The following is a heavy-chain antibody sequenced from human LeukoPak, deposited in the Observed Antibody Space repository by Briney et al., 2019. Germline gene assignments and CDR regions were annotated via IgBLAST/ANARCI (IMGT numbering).Heavy chain of an antibody. CDR2: ITGSGGTT. CDR3: AKQFVDTVVAALDY. CDR1: GFTFSNYA. D-gene: IGHD2-15*01. V-gene: IGHV3-23*01. Sequence: GGSLRLSCAASGFTFSNYAMSWARQAPGKGLEWVSVITGSGGTTYFADSVKGRFTISRDNSKNMLYLQMNGVRAEDTAVYYCAKQFVDTVVAALDYWGQGTLVIVSS. J-gene: IGHJ4*02.